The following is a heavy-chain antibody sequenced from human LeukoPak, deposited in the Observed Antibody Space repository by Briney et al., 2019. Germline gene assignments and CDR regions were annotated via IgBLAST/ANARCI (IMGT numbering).Heavy chain of an antibody. V-gene: IGHV3-33*03. CDR1: GFTFSNYG. J-gene: IGHJ4*02. D-gene: IGHD6-13*01. CDR3: AKGSSAAGTIFGY. Sequence: GGSLRLSCAASGFTFSNYGMHWVRQVPGKGLEWVAAIWFDGIRKYYADSVKGRLTVSRDNAKNSLYLQMNSLRAEDTAVYYCAKGSSAAGTIFGYWGQGTLVTVSS. CDR2: IWFDGIRK.